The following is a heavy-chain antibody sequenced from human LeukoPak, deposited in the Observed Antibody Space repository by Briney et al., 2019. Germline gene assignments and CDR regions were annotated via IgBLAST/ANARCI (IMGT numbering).Heavy chain of an antibody. D-gene: IGHD7-27*01. CDR2: IDINSGGT. V-gene: IGHV1-2*02. CDR3: ARLTGNREFDY. J-gene: IGHJ4*02. Sequence: ASVKVSCKASGYSFTDHYMHWVRQAPGQGLEWMGWIDINSGGTRFPRKFQGRVTMTRDTSVSTAYMELSRLRSDDTAVYYCARLTGNREFDYWGQGALVTVSS. CDR1: GYSFTDHY.